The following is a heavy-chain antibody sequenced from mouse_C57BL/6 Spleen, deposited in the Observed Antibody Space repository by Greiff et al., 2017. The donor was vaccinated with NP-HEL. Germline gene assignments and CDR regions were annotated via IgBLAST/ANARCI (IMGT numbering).Heavy chain of an antibody. CDR3: ARGGPYGSSYDFDY. CDR2: IYPGSGNT. V-gene: IGHV1-76*01. J-gene: IGHJ2*01. D-gene: IGHD1-1*01. Sequence: VQLKESGAELVRPEASVKLSCKASGYTFTDYYINWVKQRPGQGLEWIARIYPGSGNTYYNEKFKGKATLTAEKSSSTAYMQLSSLTSEDSAVYFCARGGPYGSSYDFDYWGQGTTLTVSS. CDR1: GYTFTDYY.